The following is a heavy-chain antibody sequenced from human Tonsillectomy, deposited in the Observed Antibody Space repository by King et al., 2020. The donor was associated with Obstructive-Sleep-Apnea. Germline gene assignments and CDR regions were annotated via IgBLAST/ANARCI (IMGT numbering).Heavy chain of an antibody. CDR3: AADITYYDSSGYEYYFDY. D-gene: IGHD3-22*01. J-gene: IGHJ4*02. V-gene: IGHV1-58*02. CDR1: GFTFTSSA. CDR2: IVVGSGNT. Sequence: QLVQSGPEVKKPGTSVKVSCKASGFTFTSSAMQWVRQARGQRLEWRGWIVVGSGNTNYAQKFQERVTITRDMSTSTAYMELSSLRSEDTAVYYCAADITYYDSSGYEYYFDYWGQGTLVTVSS.